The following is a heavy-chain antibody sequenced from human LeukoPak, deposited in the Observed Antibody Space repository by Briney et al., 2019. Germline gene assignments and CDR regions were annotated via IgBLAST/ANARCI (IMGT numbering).Heavy chain of an antibody. CDR2: IYYSGST. CDR1: GGSISSGGYY. Sequence: SQTLSLTCTVSGGSISSGGYYWSWIRQHPGKGLEWIGYIYYSGSTYYNPSLKSRVTISVDTSKNQFSLKLSSVTAADTAVYYCARGPYDFWSGYYLHFDYWGQGTLVTVSS. J-gene: IGHJ4*02. CDR3: ARGPYDFWSGYYLHFDY. V-gene: IGHV4-31*03. D-gene: IGHD3-3*01.